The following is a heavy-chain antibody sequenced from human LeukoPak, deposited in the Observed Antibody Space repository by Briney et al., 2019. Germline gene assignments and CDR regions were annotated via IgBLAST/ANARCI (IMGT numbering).Heavy chain of an antibody. CDR3: ARGARNWDY. D-gene: IGHD1-1*01. CDR2: MNPNSSNT. Sequence: ASVKVSCKASGYTFSNYEINWVRQATGQGLEWMGWMNPNSSNTGYAQKFQGRVTMTRNTSISTAYMELSSLRSEDTAVYYCARGARNWDYWGQGTLVTVSS. J-gene: IGHJ4*02. CDR1: GYTFSNYE. V-gene: IGHV1-8*01.